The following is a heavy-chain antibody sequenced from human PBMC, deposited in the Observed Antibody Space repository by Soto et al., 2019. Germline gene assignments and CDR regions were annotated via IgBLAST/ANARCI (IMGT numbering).Heavy chain of an antibody. CDR3: AKEYYYDSSGYSPFVY. CDR2: INSSGGIT. Sequence: VGPLRFSCADSGFTFSSYAMSWVRQAPGKGLEWVSTINSSGGITYYADSVKGRFTISRDNSKNTLYLQMNSLRAEDTAIYYCAKEYYYDSSGYSPFVYWGQGTLVTAPQ. CDR1: GFTFSSYA. V-gene: IGHV3-23*01. D-gene: IGHD3-22*01. J-gene: IGHJ4*02.